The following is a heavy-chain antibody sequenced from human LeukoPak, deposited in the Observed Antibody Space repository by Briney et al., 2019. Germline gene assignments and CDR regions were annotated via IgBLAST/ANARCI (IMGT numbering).Heavy chain of an antibody. Sequence: PGGSLRLSCAASGFTFSSYWMHWVRQAPGKGLVWVSRINSDGCSTSYADSVKGRFTISRDNAKNTLYLQMNSLRAEDTAVYYCARDEDCGGDCFVLFDYWGQGTLVTVSS. CDR3: ARDEDCGGDCFVLFDY. D-gene: IGHD2-21*02. CDR2: INSDGCST. CDR1: GFTFSSYW. V-gene: IGHV3-74*01. J-gene: IGHJ4*02.